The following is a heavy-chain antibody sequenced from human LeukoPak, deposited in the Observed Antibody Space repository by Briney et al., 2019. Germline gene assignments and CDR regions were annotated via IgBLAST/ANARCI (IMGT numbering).Heavy chain of an antibody. J-gene: IGHJ4*02. V-gene: IGHV4-34*01. CDR3: ARGGIAVAGTMKPFDY. D-gene: IGHD6-19*01. CDR1: GGSFSGYY. CDR2: INHSGST. Sequence: SETLSLTCAVYGGSFSGYYWSWIRQPPGKGLEWIGEINHSGSTNYNPSLKSRVTISVDTSKNQFSLKLSSVTAADTAVYYCARGGIAVAGTMKPFDYWGQGTLVTVSS.